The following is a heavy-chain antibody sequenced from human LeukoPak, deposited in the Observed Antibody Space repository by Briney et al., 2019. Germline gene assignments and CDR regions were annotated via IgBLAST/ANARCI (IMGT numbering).Heavy chain of an antibody. D-gene: IGHD3-10*01. V-gene: IGHV1-8*01. CDR3: ARGLDRAYGSGSYGVNPLDP. J-gene: IGHJ5*02. Sequence: GASVKVSCKASGYTFTSYDINWVRQATGQGLEWMGWMNPNSGNTGYAQKFQGRVTMTRNTSISTAYMELSSLRSEDTAVYYCARGLDRAYGSGSYGVNPLDPWGQGTLVTVSS. CDR2: MNPNSGNT. CDR1: GYTFTSYD.